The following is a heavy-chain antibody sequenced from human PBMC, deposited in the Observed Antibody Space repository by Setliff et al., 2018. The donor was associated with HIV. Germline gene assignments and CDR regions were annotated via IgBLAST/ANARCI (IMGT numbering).Heavy chain of an antibody. CDR1: GFTFFDYA. CDR3: TRSHSTRDAFDI. CDR2: ISSSGSYI. J-gene: IGHJ3*02. V-gene: IGHV3-21*01. D-gene: IGHD2-2*01. Sequence: GGSLRLSCAASGFTFFDYALNWVRQAPGKGLEWVSSISSSGSYIYYADSVKGRFTISRDHATSALYLQMDSLRAEDTALYYCTRSHSTRDAFDIWGQGTVVTVSS.